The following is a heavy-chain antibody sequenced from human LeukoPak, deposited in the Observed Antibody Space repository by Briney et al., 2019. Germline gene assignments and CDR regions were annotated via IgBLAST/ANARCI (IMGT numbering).Heavy chain of an antibody. D-gene: IGHD5-18*01. CDR2: INHSGST. J-gene: IGHJ4*02. CDR3: ARCNRGYSYGLYFDY. V-gene: IGHV4-34*01. CDR1: GGSFSGYY. Sequence: SETLSLTCAVYGGSFSGYYWSWIRQPPGKGLEWIGEINHSGSTNYNPSLKSRVTISVDTSKNRFSLKLSSVTAADTAVYYCARCNRGYSYGLYFDYWGQGTLVTVSS.